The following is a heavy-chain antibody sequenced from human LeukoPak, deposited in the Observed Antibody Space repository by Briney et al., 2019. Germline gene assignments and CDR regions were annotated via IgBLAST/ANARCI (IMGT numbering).Heavy chain of an antibody. CDR3: AKSRPGYSSGWYSGTWFDP. J-gene: IGHJ5*02. D-gene: IGHD6-19*01. Sequence: GGSLRLSCAASGFTFSSYWMSWVRQAPGKGLEWVANIKQDGSEKYYVDSVKGRFTISRDNAKNSLYLQMNSLRAEDTAVYYCAKSRPGYSSGWYSGTWFDPWGQGTLVTVSS. CDR2: IKQDGSEK. V-gene: IGHV3-7*03. CDR1: GFTFSSYW.